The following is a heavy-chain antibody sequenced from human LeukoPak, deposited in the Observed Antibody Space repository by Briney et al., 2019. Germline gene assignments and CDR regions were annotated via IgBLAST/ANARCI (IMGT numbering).Heavy chain of an antibody. V-gene: IGHV4-61*08. CDR1: GGSVSSGGYY. CDR3: ARDREWELQSLRYFDY. D-gene: IGHD1-26*01. CDR2: IDYSGST. Sequence: SETLSLTCTVSGGSVSSGGYYWSWIRQPPGKGLEWIGYIDYSGSTYDNPSLKSRVTISVDTSKNQFSLKLSSVTAADTAVYYCARDREWELQSLRYFDYWGRGTLVTVSS. J-gene: IGHJ4*02.